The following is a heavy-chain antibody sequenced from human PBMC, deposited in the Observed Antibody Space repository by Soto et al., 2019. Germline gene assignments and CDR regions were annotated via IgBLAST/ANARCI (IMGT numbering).Heavy chain of an antibody. CDR1: GYTFTSYG. CDR2: ISAYSGST. Sequence: GASVKVSCKASGYTFTSYGISWVRQAPGQGLEWMGWISAYSGSTNYAQKLQGRVTMTTDTSTSTAYMELRSLRSDDTAVYYCARSIAAAVDFDYWGQGTLVPVSS. J-gene: IGHJ4*02. V-gene: IGHV1-18*01. CDR3: ARSIAAAVDFDY. D-gene: IGHD6-13*01.